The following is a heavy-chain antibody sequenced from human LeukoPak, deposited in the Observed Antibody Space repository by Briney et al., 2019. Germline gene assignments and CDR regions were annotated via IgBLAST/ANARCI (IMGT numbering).Heavy chain of an antibody. CDR3: ARGGWFIVDY. J-gene: IGHJ4*02. Sequence: EGSLRLSCAASGFTFSSYGMHWVRQAPGKGLEWVAVIWYDGSNKYYADSVKGRFTSSRDNSKNTLYLQMNSLRAEDTAVYYCARGGWFIVDYWGQGTLVTVSS. V-gene: IGHV3-33*01. CDR2: IWYDGSNK. D-gene: IGHD3-10*01. CDR1: GFTFSSYG.